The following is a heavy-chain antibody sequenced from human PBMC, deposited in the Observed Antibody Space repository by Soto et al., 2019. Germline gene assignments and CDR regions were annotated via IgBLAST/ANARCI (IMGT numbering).Heavy chain of an antibody. J-gene: IGHJ6*02. V-gene: IGHV4-30-4*01. D-gene: IGHD1-7*01. CDR2: IYYSGST. CDR1: GGSISSGDYY. Sequence: SETLSLTCTVSGGSISSGDYYWSWIRQPPGKGLEWIGYIYYSGSTYYNPSLKSRVTISVDTSKNQFSLKLSSVTAADTAVYYCARDRITGNTKLYYYGMDVWGQGTTVTFSS. CDR3: ARDRITGNTKLYYYGMDV.